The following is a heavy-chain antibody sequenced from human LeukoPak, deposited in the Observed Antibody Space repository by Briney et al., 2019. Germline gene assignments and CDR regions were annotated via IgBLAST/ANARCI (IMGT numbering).Heavy chain of an antibody. CDR2: ISGSGGST. D-gene: IGHD6-25*01. J-gene: IGHJ3*01. V-gene: IGHV3-23*01. Sequence: GGSLRLSCAASGFSFTNHALSWVRQAPGKGLEWVSGISGSGGSTFYADAVKGRFTISRDNMKHTVYLQMNSLRAEDTALYYCAKDVGSYPSGGAPWGQGTMVTVSA. CDR1: GFSFTNHA. CDR3: AKDVGSYPSGGAP.